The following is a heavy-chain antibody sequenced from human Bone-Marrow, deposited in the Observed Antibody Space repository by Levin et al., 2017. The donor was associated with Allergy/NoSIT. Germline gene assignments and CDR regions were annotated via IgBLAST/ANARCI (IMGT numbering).Heavy chain of an antibody. CDR1: GYKCIDYG. D-gene: IGHD3-9*01. CDR2: INGYNGKT. V-gene: IGHV1-18*01. J-gene: IGHJ6*02. Sequence: GESLKISCQVSGYKCIDYGISWVRQAPGQGLEWMGWINGYNGKTQYAQKFQGRVTMTTDTSTTTAYMELTSLRSDDPAIDYCARDDMYYDVLTGYDYDYGLDVWGQVTTVIVSS. CDR3: ARDDMYYDVLTGYDYDYGLDV.